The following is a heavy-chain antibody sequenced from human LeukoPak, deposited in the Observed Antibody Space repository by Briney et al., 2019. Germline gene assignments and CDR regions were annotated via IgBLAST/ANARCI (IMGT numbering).Heavy chain of an antibody. CDR1: GFTVSNNY. V-gene: IGHV3-66*02. D-gene: IGHD3-16*01. CDR3: AGRRVLDASFDY. Sequence: GGSLRLSCAASGFTVSNNYMSWVRQALGKGLEWVSVIYSGDNTYYVESVKGRFTISRDNSKNTLFLQMNRLRAEDTAVYYCAGRRVLDASFDYWGQGTPVTVSS. J-gene: IGHJ4*02. CDR2: IYSGDNT.